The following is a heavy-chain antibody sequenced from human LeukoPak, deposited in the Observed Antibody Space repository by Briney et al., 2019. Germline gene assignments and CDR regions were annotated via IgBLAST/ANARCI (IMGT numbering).Heavy chain of an antibody. J-gene: IGHJ1*01. CDR3: ARGRRYYYDSSGYPEYFQH. CDR2: INPSGGST. CDR1: GYTFTSCY. V-gene: IGHV1-46*01. D-gene: IGHD3-22*01. Sequence: ASVTVSCKASGYTFTSCYMHWVRQAPGQGLEWMGIINPSGGSTSYAQKFQGRVTMTRDTSTSTVYMELSSLRSEDTAVYYCARGRRYYYDSSGYPEYFQHWGQGTLVTVSS.